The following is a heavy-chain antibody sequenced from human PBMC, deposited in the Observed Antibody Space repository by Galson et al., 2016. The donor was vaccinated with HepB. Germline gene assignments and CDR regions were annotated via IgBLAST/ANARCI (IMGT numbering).Heavy chain of an antibody. Sequence: SLRLSCAVSGFTFEDYGLSWVRQAPGKGLEWVSGINPNGDTTGYVDSVRGRFTISRDNAKKSLYLQMNSLKSEDTALYYCATSSSGYSFDYWGQGTLVTVSS. D-gene: IGHD3-22*01. CDR2: INPNGDTT. V-gene: IGHV3-20*04. CDR1: GFTFEDYG. CDR3: ATSSSGYSFDY. J-gene: IGHJ4*02.